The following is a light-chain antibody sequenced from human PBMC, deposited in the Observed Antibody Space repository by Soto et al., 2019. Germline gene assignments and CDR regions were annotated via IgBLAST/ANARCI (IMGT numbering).Light chain of an antibody. V-gene: IGLV3-21*02. CDR1: NIGSKS. CDR2: EDN. J-gene: IGLJ2*01. Sequence: SYELTQPPSVSVALGQTARISCGGNNIGSKSVHWYQQRPGQAPVMVVFEDNERPSGIPERFSGSNSGNTATLTISRVAAGDEADYYCQVWDSSGDQSVFGGGTKLTVL. CDR3: QVWDSSGDQSV.